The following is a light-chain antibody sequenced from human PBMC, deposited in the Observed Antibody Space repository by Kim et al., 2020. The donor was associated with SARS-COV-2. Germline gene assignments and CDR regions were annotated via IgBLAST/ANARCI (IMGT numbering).Light chain of an antibody. Sequence: SYELTQPPSVSVSPGQTASITCSGDKLGDKYACWYQQKPGQSPVLVIYQDSKRPSGLPERFSGSNSGNTATLTISGTQAMDEADYYLQAWDSSNPGFGGG. V-gene: IGLV3-1*01. CDR1: KLGDKY. J-gene: IGLJ3*02. CDR2: QDS. CDR3: QAWDSSNPG.